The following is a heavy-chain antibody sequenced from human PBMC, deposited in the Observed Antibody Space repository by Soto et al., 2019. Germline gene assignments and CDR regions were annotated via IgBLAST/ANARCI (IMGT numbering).Heavy chain of an antibody. J-gene: IGHJ5*02. D-gene: IGHD3-10*01. V-gene: IGHV3-23*01. CDR2: ITNTGGNT. Sequence: EVQLLESGGGLVQPGGSLRLSCAASGFTFRDHAMTWVRQAPGQGLEYVSSITNTGGNTFYADSVKGRFTISRDNSKNSLFLLMNGLTAEDTALYSCAKNVLDRGAESWGQGTLVTVSS. CDR1: GFTFRDHA. CDR3: AKNVLDRGAES.